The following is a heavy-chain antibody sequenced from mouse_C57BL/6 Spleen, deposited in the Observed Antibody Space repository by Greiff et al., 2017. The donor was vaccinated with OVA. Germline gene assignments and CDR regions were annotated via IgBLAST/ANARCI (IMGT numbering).Heavy chain of an antibody. J-gene: IGHJ1*03. CDR3: ARVWLHPLWYFDV. Sequence: EVKLVESEGGLVQPGSSMKLSCTASGFTFSDYYMAWVRQVPEKGLEWVANINYDGSSTYYLDSLKSRFIISRDNAKNILYLQMSSLKSEDTATYYCARVWLHPLWYFDVWGTGTTVTVSS. V-gene: IGHV5-16*01. CDR2: INYDGSST. CDR1: GFTFSDYY. D-gene: IGHD2-2*01.